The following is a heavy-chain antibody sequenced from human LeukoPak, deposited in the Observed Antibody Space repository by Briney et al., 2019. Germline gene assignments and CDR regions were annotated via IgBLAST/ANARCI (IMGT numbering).Heavy chain of an antibody. CDR3: ARGSRVSGAFDI. CDR1: GGSISSGGYY. V-gene: IGHV4-31*03. J-gene: IGHJ3*02. D-gene: IGHD3-10*01. CDR2: IDYSGST. Sequence: SETLSLTCTVSGGSISSGGYYWSWIRQHPGKGLEWIGYIDYSGSTYYNPSLKSRVTISVDTSKNQFSLKLSSVTAADTAVYYCARGSRVSGAFDIWGQGTMVTVSS.